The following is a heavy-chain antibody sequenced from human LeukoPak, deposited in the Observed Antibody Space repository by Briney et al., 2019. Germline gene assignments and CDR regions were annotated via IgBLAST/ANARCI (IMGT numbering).Heavy chain of an antibody. CDR1: GFTFSSYG. J-gene: IGHJ4*02. Sequence: GRSLRLSCAASGFTFSSYGMHWVRQAPGKGLEWVAVIWYDGSNKYYADSVKGRFTISRDNSKNTLYLQMNSLRAEDTAVYYCAKDLYSGSYLNPFDYWGRGTLVTVSS. D-gene: IGHD1-26*01. V-gene: IGHV3-33*06. CDR2: IWYDGSNK. CDR3: AKDLYSGSYLNPFDY.